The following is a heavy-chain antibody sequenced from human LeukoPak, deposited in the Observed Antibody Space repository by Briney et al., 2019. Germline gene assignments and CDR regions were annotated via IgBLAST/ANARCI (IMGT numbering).Heavy chain of an antibody. J-gene: IGHJ4*02. CDR3: ARELAAMVDY. V-gene: IGHV1-2*02. CDR1: GYTFTSYA. D-gene: IGHD6-25*01. Sequence: ASVKVSCKASGYTFTSYAMHWVRQAPGQRLEWMGWINPNSGGTNYAQKFQGRVTMTRDTSISTAYMELSRLRSDDTAVYYCARELAAMVDYWGQGTLVTVSS. CDR2: INPNSGGT.